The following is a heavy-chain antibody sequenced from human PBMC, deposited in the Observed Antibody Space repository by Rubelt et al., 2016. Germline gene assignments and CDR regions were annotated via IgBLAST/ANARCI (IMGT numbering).Heavy chain of an antibody. Sequence: GGSLRLSCAASGFTFSSYAMSWVRQAPGKGLEWVSAISGSGGSTYYADPVKGRFTISRDNSKNTLYLQMNSLRAEDTAGYYCARHRPYYYDSSGFDLWGRGTLVTVSS. CDR3: ARHRPYYYDSSGFDL. CDR2: ISGSGGST. J-gene: IGHJ2*01. V-gene: IGHV3-23*01. D-gene: IGHD3-22*01. CDR1: GFTFSSYA.